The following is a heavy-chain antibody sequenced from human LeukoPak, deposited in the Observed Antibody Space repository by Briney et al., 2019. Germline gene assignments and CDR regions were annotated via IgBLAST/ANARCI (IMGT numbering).Heavy chain of an antibody. V-gene: IGHV4-34*01. D-gene: IGHD6-6*01. J-gene: IGHJ5*02. Sequence: PSETLSLTCAVYGGSFSGYYWSCIRQPPGKGQEWIGEINHSGSTNYNPSLKSRVTISVDTSKNQFSLKLSSVTAADTAVYYCAKKGAAEYSSSSMGFDPWGQGTLVTVSS. CDR1: GGSFSGYY. CDR2: INHSGST. CDR3: AKKGAAEYSSSSMGFDP.